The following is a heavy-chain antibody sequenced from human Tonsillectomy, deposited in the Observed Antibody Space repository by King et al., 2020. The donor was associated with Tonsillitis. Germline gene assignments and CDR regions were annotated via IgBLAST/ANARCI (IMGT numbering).Heavy chain of an antibody. D-gene: IGHD3-3*01. CDR3: ARGGSYDFWSGYSDNWFDP. J-gene: IGHJ5*02. Sequence: VQLQESGPGLVKPSQTLSLTCTVSGGSISSGSYYWSWIRQPAGKGLEWIGRIYTSGSTNYNPSLKSRVTISVDTSKNQFSLKLSSVTAADTAVYYCARGGSYDFWSGYSDNWFDPWGQGTLVTVSS. V-gene: IGHV4-61*02. CDR1: GGSISSGSYY. CDR2: IYTSGST.